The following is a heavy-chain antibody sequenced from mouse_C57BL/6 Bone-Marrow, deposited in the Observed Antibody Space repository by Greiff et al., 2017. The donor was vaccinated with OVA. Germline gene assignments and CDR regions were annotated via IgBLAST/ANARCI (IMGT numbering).Heavy chain of an antibody. J-gene: IGHJ4*01. CDR3: AREGGLRRGPYAMDY. Sequence: QVQLQQSGAELVRPGTSVKVSCKASGYAFTNYLIEWVKQRPGPGLEWIGVINPGSGGTNYNEKFKGKATLTADKSSSTAYMQLSSLTSEDSAVYFCAREGGLRRGPYAMDYWGQGTSVTVSS. CDR2: INPGSGGT. V-gene: IGHV1-54*01. CDR1: GYAFTNYL. D-gene: IGHD2-4*01.